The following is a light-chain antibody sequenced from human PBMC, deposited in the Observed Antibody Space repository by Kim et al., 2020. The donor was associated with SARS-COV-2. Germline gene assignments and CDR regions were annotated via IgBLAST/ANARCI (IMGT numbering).Light chain of an antibody. J-gene: IGKJ1*01. CDR1: QNVNSW. CDR2: KAS. V-gene: IGKV1-5*03. CDR3: QQYNTYSWT. Sequence: DIQMTQSPSTLSASVGDRVTITCRASQNVNSWLAWYQQKPGKAPKVVIYKASNLESGVPSRFSGSGSGTEFTLTISSLQPDDFATYYCQQYNTYSWTFGQGTKVDIK.